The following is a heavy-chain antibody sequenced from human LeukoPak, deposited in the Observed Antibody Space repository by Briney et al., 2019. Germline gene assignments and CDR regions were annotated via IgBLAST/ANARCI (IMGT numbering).Heavy chain of an antibody. CDR1: GLTFSSYW. CDR2: IKSDGSSP. Sequence: GGSLRLSCAASGLTFSSYWMHWVRQAPGKGLVWVSLIKSDGSSPRYADSVKGRFTISRDNAKNTLYLQMNSLRAEDTAVYYCATHHFCSGATCYSSIDYWGQGTLVTVSS. D-gene: IGHD2-15*01. CDR3: ATHHFCSGATCYSSIDY. J-gene: IGHJ4*02. V-gene: IGHV3-74*01.